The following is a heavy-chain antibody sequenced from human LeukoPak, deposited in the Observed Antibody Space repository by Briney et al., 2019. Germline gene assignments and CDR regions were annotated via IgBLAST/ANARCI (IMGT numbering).Heavy chain of an antibody. V-gene: IGHV4-59*01. CDR2: IYYSGST. D-gene: IGHD2-2*01. CDR3: AREGCSSTSCYRYAFDI. Sequence: SXTLSLTCTVSGGSISSYYWRWLRQPPGKGLEWIGYIYYSGSTNYTPSLKTRVTISVDTSKNQFSLKLSSVTAADTAVYYCAREGCSSTSCYRYAFDIWGQGTMVTVSS. J-gene: IGHJ3*02. CDR1: GGSISSYY.